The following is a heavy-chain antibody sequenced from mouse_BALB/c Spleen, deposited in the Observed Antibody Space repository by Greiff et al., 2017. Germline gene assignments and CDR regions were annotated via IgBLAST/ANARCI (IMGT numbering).Heavy chain of an antibody. Sequence: EVMLVESGGGLVKPGGSLKLSCAASGFAFSSYDMSWVRQTPEKRLEWVAYISSGGGSTYYPDTVKGRFTISRDNAKNTLYLQMSSLKSEDTAMYYCARHEDGYYSFDYWGQGTTLTVSS. CDR3: ARHEDGYYSFDY. J-gene: IGHJ2*01. CDR1: GFAFSSYD. D-gene: IGHD2-3*01. CDR2: ISSGGGST. V-gene: IGHV5-12-1*01.